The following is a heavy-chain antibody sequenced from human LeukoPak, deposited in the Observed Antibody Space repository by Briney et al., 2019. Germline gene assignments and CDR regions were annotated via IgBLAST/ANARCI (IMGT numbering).Heavy chain of an antibody. CDR3: ARDPYDSSGDDAFDI. D-gene: IGHD3-22*01. J-gene: IGHJ3*02. Sequence: SETLSLTCTVSGGSVSSSSYYWGWIRQPPGKRLEWIGSIYYSGSTYYNPSLKSRVTISVDTSKNQFSLKLSSVTAADTAVYYCARDPYDSSGDDAFDIWGQGTMVTVSS. CDR1: GGSVSSSSYY. V-gene: IGHV4-39*07. CDR2: IYYSGST.